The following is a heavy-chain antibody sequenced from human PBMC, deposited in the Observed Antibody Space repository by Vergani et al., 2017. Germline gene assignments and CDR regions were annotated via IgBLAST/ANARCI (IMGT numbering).Heavy chain of an antibody. J-gene: IGHJ4*02. Sequence: QVQLVQSGGGVVQPGGSLRLSCVASGFTFNRYGMQWVRQAPGKGLEWVAYVLFDGSNEYYADSVKGRFIVSRDNSNDALYLQMNSLRSADTAVYYCARDLADWQEGSCALWGEGGVVTVSS. D-gene: IGHD2-15*01. CDR2: VLFDGSNE. CDR3: ARDLADWQEGSCAL. CDR1: GFTFNRYG. V-gene: IGHV3-30*02.